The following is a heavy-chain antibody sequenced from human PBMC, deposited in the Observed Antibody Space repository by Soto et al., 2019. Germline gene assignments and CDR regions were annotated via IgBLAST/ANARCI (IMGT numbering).Heavy chain of an antibody. Sequence: EVQLVESGGGLVQPGGSLRHSCAASGFTFSSYSMNWVRQAPGKGLEWVSYISSSSITIYYADSGKGRFTISRDNPKNSLYLQMNSLRDEDTAVYYWARDPAVPGGYFDLWGRGTLVTVSS. J-gene: IGHJ2*01. V-gene: IGHV3-48*02. D-gene: IGHD7-27*01. CDR1: GFTFSSYS. CDR2: ISSSSITI. CDR3: ARDPAVPGGYFDL.